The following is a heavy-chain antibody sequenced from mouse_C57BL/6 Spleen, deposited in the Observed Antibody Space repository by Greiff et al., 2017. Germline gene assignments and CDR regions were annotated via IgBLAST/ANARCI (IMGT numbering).Heavy chain of an antibody. CDR2: IYPSDSET. CDR3: ARSTQLAWFAY. CDR1: GYTFTSYW. Sequence: VQLQQPGAELVRPGSSVKLSCKASGYTFTSYWMDWVKQRPGQGLEWIGNIYPSDSETHYNQKFKDKATLTVDKSSTTAYMQLSSLTSEVSAVYYCARSTQLAWFAYWGQGTLVTVSA. D-gene: IGHD2-12*01. V-gene: IGHV1-61*01. J-gene: IGHJ3*01.